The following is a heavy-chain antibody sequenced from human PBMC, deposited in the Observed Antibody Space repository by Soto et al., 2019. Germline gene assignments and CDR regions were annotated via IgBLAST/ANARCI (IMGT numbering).Heavy chain of an antibody. CDR2: ISSSSSYI. D-gene: IGHD3-10*01. CDR1: GFTFSSYS. Sequence: EVQLVESGGGLVKPGGSLRLSCAASGFTFSSYSMNWVRQAPGKGLEWVSSISSSSSYIYYADSVKGRFTISRDNAKNSLYLQMNSLRAEDTAVYYCARDAYPFLYYYGSGSSFDPWGQGTLVTVSS. J-gene: IGHJ5*02. CDR3: ARDAYPFLYYYGSGSSFDP. V-gene: IGHV3-21*01.